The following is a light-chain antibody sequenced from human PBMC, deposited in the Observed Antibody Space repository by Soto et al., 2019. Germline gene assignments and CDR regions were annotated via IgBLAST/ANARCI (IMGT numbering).Light chain of an antibody. CDR3: QQYNNWPFS. CDR1: QGVTTN. CDR2: DVS. J-gene: IGKJ5*01. V-gene: IGKV3-15*01. Sequence: EIVMTQSPATLSVSPGERATLSCRAGQGVTTNFAWYQQKSGQSPRLLIYDVSIRATGVPARFSATGSETDFTLTISGLQYEESAVYFCQQYNNWPFSFGQGTRLEIK.